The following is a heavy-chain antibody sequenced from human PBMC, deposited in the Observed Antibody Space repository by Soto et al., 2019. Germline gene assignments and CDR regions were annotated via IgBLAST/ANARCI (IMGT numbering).Heavy chain of an antibody. D-gene: IGHD6-13*01. CDR1: GGTCSSYA. J-gene: IGHJ6*02. CDR3: ARDRSTSSFYSCYGMDV. Sequence: SVEVSCKASGGTCSSYAISWVRQVPRQGREGMGGVIPIFSPANYAQKFQGRVTITANESTSAAYMELSSLRSEDTAVYYCARDRSTSSFYSCYGMDVWGQGTTVTVSS. CDR2: VIPIFSPA. V-gene: IGHV1-69*13.